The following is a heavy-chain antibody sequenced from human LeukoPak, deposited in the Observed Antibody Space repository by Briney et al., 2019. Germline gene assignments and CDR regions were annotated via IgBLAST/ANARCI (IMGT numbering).Heavy chain of an antibody. D-gene: IGHD3-22*01. CDR2: INPSGGST. CDR3: ARDPYYYGSSGYYLNWFDP. V-gene: IGHV1-46*01. J-gene: IGHJ5*02. Sequence: ASVKVSCKASGYTFTSYYMHWVRQAPGQGLEWMGIINPSGGSTSYAQKFQGRVTMTRDTSTSTVYMELSSLRSEDTAVYYCARDPYYYGSSGYYLNWFDPWGQGTLVTVS. CDR1: GYTFTSYY.